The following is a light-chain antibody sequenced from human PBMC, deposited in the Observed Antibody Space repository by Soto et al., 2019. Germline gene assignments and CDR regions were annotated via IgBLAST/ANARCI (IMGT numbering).Light chain of an antibody. Sequence: DIRMTQSPSSLSASVGDRVTITCRASQSIGTSLNWYQQKPGKDPKFLIYGTSTLQSRVPSRFSGSGSGTEFTLTISSVQPADFPTYSSHQSRSILPITFGVGTNVHI. CDR1: QSIGTS. CDR2: GTS. J-gene: IGKJ4*01. V-gene: IGKV1-39*01. CDR3: HQSRSILPIT.